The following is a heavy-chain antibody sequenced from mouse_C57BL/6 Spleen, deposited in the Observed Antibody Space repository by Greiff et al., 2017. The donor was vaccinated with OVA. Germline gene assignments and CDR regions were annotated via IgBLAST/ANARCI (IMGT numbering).Heavy chain of an antibody. CDR2: IHPSDSDT. Sequence: QVQLQQPGAELVKPGASVKVSCKASGYTFTSYWMHWVKQRPGQGLEWIGRIHPSDSDTNYNQKFKGKATLTVDKSSSTAYIQLSSLTSEDSAVYYCAMGYYGSHWYFDVWGTGTTVTVSS. CDR3: AMGYYGSHWYFDV. V-gene: IGHV1-74*01. J-gene: IGHJ1*03. D-gene: IGHD1-1*01. CDR1: GYTFTSYW.